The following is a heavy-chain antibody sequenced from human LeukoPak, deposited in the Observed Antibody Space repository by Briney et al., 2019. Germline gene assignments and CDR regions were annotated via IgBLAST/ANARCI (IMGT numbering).Heavy chain of an antibody. D-gene: IGHD3-22*01. V-gene: IGHV1-69*05. CDR2: IIPIFGTA. CDR1: GGTFSSYA. J-gene: IGHJ4*02. Sequence: ASVKDSCKASGGTFSSYAISWVRQAPGQGLEWMGGIIPIFGTANYAQKFQGRVTITTDESTSTAYMELSSLRSEDTAVYYCARDNYDSSALDYWGQGTLVTVSS. CDR3: ARDNYDSSALDY.